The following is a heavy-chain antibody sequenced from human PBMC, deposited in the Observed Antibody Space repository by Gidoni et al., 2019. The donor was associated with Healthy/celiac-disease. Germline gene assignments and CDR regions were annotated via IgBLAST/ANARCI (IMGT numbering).Heavy chain of an antibody. CDR2: ISSNGGST. J-gene: IGHJ4*02. CDR3: VKDSDYYGSGSYYWGGY. V-gene: IGHV3-64D*06. Sequence: EVQLVESGGGLVQPGGSLRLSCSASGFTFSSYAMHWVRQAPGKGLEYVSAISSNGGSTYYADSVKGRFTISRDNSKNTLYLQMSSLRAEDTAVYYCVKDSDYYGSGSYYWGGYWGQGTLVTVSS. D-gene: IGHD3-10*01. CDR1: GFTFSSYA.